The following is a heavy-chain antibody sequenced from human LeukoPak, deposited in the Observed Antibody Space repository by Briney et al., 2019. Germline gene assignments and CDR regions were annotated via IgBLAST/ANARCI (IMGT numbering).Heavy chain of an antibody. CDR1: GGTFISYA. J-gene: IGHJ4*02. CDR2: IIPIFGTA. CDR3: ARGRDTAMVFDY. Sequence: ASVKVSCKASGGTFISYAISWVRQAPGQGLEWMGGIIPIFGTANYAQKFQGRVTITADKSTSTAYMELSSLRSEDTAVYYCARGRDTAMVFDYWGQGTLVTVSS. V-gene: IGHV1-69*06. D-gene: IGHD5-18*01.